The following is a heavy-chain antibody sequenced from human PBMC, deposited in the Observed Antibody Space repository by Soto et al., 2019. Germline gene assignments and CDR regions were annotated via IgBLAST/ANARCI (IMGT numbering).Heavy chain of an antibody. J-gene: IGHJ4*02. CDR2: IWYDGSNK. CDR3: AILSTVTTTFDY. D-gene: IGHD4-4*01. Sequence: GGSLRLSCAASGFTFSSYGMHWVRQAPGKGLEWVAVIWYDGSNKYYADSVKGRFTISRDNSKNTLYLQMNSLRAEDTAVYYCAILSTVTTTFDYWGQGTLVTVSS. V-gene: IGHV3-33*01. CDR1: GFTFSSYG.